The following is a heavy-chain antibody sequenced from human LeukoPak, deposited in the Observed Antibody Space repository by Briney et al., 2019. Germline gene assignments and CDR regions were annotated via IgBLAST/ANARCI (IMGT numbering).Heavy chain of an antibody. CDR2: ISAYNGNT. Sequence: ASVKVSCKASGYTFTSYGISWVRQAPGQGLEWMGWISAYNGNTNYAQKLQGRVTMTRNTSISTAYMELSSLRSEDTAVYYCARKYSSSWDNNWFDPWGQGTLVTVSS. V-gene: IGHV1-18*01. CDR1: GYTFTSYG. CDR3: ARKYSSSWDNNWFDP. D-gene: IGHD6-13*01. J-gene: IGHJ5*02.